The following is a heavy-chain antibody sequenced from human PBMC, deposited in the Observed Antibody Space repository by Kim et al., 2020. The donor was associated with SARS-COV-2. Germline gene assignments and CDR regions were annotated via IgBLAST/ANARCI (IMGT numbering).Heavy chain of an antibody. J-gene: IGHJ4*02. V-gene: IGHV4-59*01. Sequence: SRVTISGETSKNQFSLKLSSVTAADTAVYYCARVLEMITFGGVIVKVFDYWGQGTLVTVSS. D-gene: IGHD3-16*02. CDR3: ARVLEMITFGGVIVKVFDY.